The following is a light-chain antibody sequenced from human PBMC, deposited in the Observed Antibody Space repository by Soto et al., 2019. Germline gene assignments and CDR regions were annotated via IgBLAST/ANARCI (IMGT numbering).Light chain of an antibody. CDR3: QQLNGYLELT. CDR2: DAS. V-gene: IGKV1-5*01. J-gene: IGKJ4*01. Sequence: DIQMTQSPSTLSASVGDRVTITCRASQSISSWLAWYQQKPGKAPKLLIYDASSLQSGVPSRFSGSRSGTEFTLTISSLQPEDFATYYCQQLNGYLELTFGGGTKVDIK. CDR1: QSISSW.